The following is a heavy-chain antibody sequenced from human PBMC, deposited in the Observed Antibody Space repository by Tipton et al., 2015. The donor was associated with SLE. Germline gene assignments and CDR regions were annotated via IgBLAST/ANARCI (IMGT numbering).Heavy chain of an antibody. CDR2: IYYSGST. J-gene: IGHJ4*02. D-gene: IGHD3-3*01. Sequence: TLSLTCTVSGGSISSYYWSWIRQPPGKGLEWIGYIYYSGSTNYNPSLKSRVTISVDTSKNQFSLKLSSVTAADTAVYYCAREGSVWSGYLYYFDYWGQGTLVTVSS. CDR1: GGSISSYY. V-gene: IGHV4-59*12. CDR3: AREGSVWSGYLYYFDY.